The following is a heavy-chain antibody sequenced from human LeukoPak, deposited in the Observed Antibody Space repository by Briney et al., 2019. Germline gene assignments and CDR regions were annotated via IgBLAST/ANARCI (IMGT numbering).Heavy chain of an antibody. CDR2: IYYSGST. D-gene: IGHD3-3*01. J-gene: IGHJ3*01. CDR3: ARGRFWSGYSTGRNDDAFDL. CDR1: GGSISSSTYY. Sequence: SETLSLTCTVSGGSISSSTYYWGWIRQPPGKGLEWIGNIYYSGSTYYNPSLKSRVTISVDTSKNHFSLKLRSVTAADTAVFYCARGRFWSGYSTGRNDDAFDLWGQGTLVTVSS. V-gene: IGHV4-39*02.